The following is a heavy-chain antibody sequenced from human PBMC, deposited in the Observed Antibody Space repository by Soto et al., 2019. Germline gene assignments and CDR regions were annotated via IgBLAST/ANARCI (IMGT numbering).Heavy chain of an antibody. V-gene: IGHV1-69*04. CDR2: IIPILGIA. CDR3: AREVVPAAIGFDP. J-gene: IGHJ5*02. Sequence: ASVKVSCKASGGTFSSYTISWVRQAPGQGLEWMGRIIPILGIANYAQKFQGRVTITADKSTSTAYMELSSLRSEDTAVYYCAREVVPAAIGFDPWGQGTXVTVSS. D-gene: IGHD2-2*02. CDR1: GGTFSSYT.